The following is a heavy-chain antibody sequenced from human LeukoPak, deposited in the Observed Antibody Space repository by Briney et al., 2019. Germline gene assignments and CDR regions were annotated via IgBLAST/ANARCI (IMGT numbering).Heavy chain of an antibody. D-gene: IGHD3-22*01. CDR2: INSDGSST. CDR1: VFTFSCYW. Sequence: GGSLRLSCGASVFTFSCYWIHWVRQAPGKGLVWVSRINSDGSSTSYADSVKGRFTISRDNAKNTLYLQMNSLRAEDTAVYYCVAMIVVVDWGQGTLVTVSS. J-gene: IGHJ4*02. V-gene: IGHV3-74*01. CDR3: VAMIVVVD.